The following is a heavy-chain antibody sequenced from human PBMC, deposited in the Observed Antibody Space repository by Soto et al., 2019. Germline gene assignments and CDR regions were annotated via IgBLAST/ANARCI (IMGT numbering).Heavy chain of an antibody. J-gene: IGHJ1*01. Sequence: ASLKVSCKASGYTFTGFHIHWVRQAPGQGLEWMGWINPNGGGTNFAQKFQGRVTMTSDTTSSTTYMELSGLKSDDTAVYFCARGADYYDSGAYYSILNYWAQGTLVNVSS. D-gene: IGHD3-22*01. CDR1: GYTFTGFH. V-gene: IGHV1-2*02. CDR2: INPNGGGT. CDR3: ARGADYYDSGAYYSILNY.